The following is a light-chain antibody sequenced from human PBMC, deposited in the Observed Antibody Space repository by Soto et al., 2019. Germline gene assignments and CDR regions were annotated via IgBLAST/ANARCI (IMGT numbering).Light chain of an antibody. V-gene: IGKV1-9*01. J-gene: IGKJ4*01. Sequence: DIQWTQSPSFLSASVGDRVTIACRASQPISNYLAWYQQKPGKAPELLIYSASTLQSGVPSRFSGSGGGSWTEFSLTIRALQPDDFATYYCLQLNRCPLTFGGGTKVDIK. CDR2: SAS. CDR3: LQLNRCPLT. CDR1: QPISNY.